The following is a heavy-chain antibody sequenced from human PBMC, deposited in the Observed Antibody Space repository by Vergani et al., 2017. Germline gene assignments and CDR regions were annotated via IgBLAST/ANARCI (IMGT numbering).Heavy chain of an antibody. Sequence: EVQLLESGGGLVQPGGSLRLSCAASGFTFSSYAMSWVRQAPGKGLEWGSAISGSGGSTYYADSVKGRFTISRDNSKNTLYLQMNSLSAEDTAVYYCARDRREYYDSSGLRLDYWGQGTLVTVSS. CDR1: GFTFSSYA. CDR3: ARDRREYYDSSGLRLDY. D-gene: IGHD3-22*01. J-gene: IGHJ4*02. CDR2: ISGSGGST. V-gene: IGHV3-23*01.